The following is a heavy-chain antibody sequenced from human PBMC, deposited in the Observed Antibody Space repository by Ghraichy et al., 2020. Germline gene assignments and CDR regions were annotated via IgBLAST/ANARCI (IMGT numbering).Heavy chain of an antibody. CDR1: EFTFYYYP. V-gene: IGHV3-30*03. J-gene: IGHJ6*02. CDR2: ISYDGSKT. CDR3: ATVTHTWHDYYYGMDV. D-gene: IGHD2/OR15-2a*01. Sequence: GGSPRLSCAASEFTFYYYPMHWVRQAPGKGLEWVSLISYDGSKTYYADSVKGRFTVSRDNSNNTLYLQMNSLRAEDTAVYYCATVTHTWHDYYYGMDVWGQGTTVPVPS.